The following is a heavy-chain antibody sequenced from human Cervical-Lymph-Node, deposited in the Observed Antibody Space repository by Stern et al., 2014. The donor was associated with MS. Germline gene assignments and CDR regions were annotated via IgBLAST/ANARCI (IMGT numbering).Heavy chain of an antibody. Sequence: VQLVESGADVKKPGSAVRVSCKASGGVSWLRQAPGQGLEHMGSIIRPVGTAHYAQRFQGRLTITADTSRNTTYMELRSLRSDDTAVYYCARGTGDNWFDPWGQGTLVSVSS. CDR1: GG. D-gene: IGHD3-10*01. CDR3: ARGTGDNWFDP. J-gene: IGHJ5*02. V-gene: IGHV1-69*06. CDR2: IIRPVGTA.